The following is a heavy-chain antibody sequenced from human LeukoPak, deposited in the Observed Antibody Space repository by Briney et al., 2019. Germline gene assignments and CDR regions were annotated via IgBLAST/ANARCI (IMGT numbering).Heavy chain of an antibody. V-gene: IGHV3-30-3*01. CDR2: ISYDGSNK. CDR1: GFTFSSYA. Sequence: GGSLRLSCAASGFTFSSYAMSWVRQAPGKGLEWVAVISYDGSNKYYADSVKGRFTISRDNSKNTLYLQMNSLRAEDTAVYYCAREGLDAGYYYDSSGYYSSYYGMDVWGQGTTVTVSS. J-gene: IGHJ6*02. D-gene: IGHD3-22*01. CDR3: AREGLDAGYYYDSSGYYSSYYGMDV.